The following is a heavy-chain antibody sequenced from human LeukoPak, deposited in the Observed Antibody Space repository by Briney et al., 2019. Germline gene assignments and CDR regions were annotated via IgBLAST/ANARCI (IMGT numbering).Heavy chain of an antibody. J-gene: IGHJ6*02. Sequence: SEILSLTCTVSGGSISSYYWSWIRQPAGKGLEWIGRIYTSGSTNYNPSLKSRVTMSVDTSKNQFSLKLSSVTAADTAVYYCARGYSSSWYLRGYYYYGMDVWGQGTTVTVSS. D-gene: IGHD6-13*01. CDR1: GGSISSYY. CDR3: ARGYSSSWYLRGYYYYGMDV. V-gene: IGHV4-4*07. CDR2: IYTSGST.